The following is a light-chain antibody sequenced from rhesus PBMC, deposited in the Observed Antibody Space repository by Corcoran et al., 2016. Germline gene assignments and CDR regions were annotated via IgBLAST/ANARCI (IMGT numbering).Light chain of an antibody. CDR1: QSLLHSGGKPY. J-gene: IGKJ4*01. CDR2: EGS. Sequence: DIVMTQTPLSLPVTPGEPASISCRSSQSLLHSGGKPYLYWYLQKPGQSPQLLIYEGSNRASGVPERFSGSGSGTDFTLKISRVEAEDFGVYYCMQGIQLPLTFGGGTKVEIK. V-gene: IGKV2S15*01. CDR3: MQGIQLPLT.